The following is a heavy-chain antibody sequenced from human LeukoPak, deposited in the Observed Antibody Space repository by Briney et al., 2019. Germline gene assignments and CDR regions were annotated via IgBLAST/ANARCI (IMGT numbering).Heavy chain of an antibody. J-gene: IGHJ4*02. V-gene: IGHV3-30*02. CDR2: IRYDGSNK. CDR1: GFTFSSYG. D-gene: IGHD4-17*01. Sequence: PGGSLRLSCAASGFTFSSYGMHWVRQAPGEGLEWVAFIRYDGSNKYYADSVKGRFTISRDNSKNTLYLQMNSLRAEDTAVYYCAKDDYGDQYNFDYWGQGTLVTVSS. CDR3: AKDDYGDQYNFDY.